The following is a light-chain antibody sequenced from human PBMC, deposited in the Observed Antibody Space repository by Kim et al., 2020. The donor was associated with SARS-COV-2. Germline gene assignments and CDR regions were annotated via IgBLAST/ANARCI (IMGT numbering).Light chain of an antibody. V-gene: IGLV3-9*01. CDR2: RDT. Sequence: SVSLGQTARITWGGDKLGTKDVYWYQHNPGQAPFLVMYRDTKRPSGIPERFSGSNSGNTATLTISRAQARDEADYYCQAWDSSTGVFGGGTQLTVL. CDR1: KLGTKD. CDR3: QAWDSSTGV. J-gene: IGLJ2*01.